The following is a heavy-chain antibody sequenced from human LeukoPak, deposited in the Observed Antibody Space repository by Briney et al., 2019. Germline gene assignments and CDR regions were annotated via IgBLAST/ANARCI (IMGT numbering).Heavy chain of an antibody. CDR1: GFTFSSSW. CDR2: IKQDGSEK. D-gene: IGHD2-2*01. J-gene: IGHJ3*02. CDR3: ARDHAYAFDI. Sequence: PGGSLRLSCAASGFTFSSSWMSWVRQAPGKGLEWVANIKQDGSEKYYVDSVKGRFTISRDNAKNSLYLQMNSLRAEDTAVYYCARDHAYAFDIWGQGTLVTVSS. V-gene: IGHV3-7*01.